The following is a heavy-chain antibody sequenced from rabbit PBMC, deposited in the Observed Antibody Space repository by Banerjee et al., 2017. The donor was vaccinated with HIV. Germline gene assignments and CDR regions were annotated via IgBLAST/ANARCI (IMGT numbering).Heavy chain of an antibody. Sequence: QEQLEESGGDLVKPEGSLTLTCKASGIDFSRYWICWVRQAPGRGLEWIACIYTGNSHTVYASWAKGRFTISKTSSTTVTLQMTSLTAADTATYFCARDNADITGYSFNLWGPGTLVTVS. CDR1: GIDFSRYW. CDR2: IYTGNSHT. J-gene: IGHJ4*01. CDR3: ARDNADITGYSFNL. V-gene: IGHV1S45*01. D-gene: IGHD7-1*01.